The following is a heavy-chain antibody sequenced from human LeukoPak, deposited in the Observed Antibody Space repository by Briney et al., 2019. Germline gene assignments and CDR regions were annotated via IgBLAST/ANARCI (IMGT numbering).Heavy chain of an antibody. CDR1: GGSISSYY. CDR2: IYTSGST. V-gene: IGHV4-4*07. J-gene: IGHJ5*02. D-gene: IGHD6-6*01. CDR3: ARDGQLVGWFDP. Sequence: SETLSLTCTVSGGSISSYYWSWIRQPAGKGLEWIGRIYTSGSTNYNPSLTSRDTMSVDTSKNQFSLKLSSVTAADTAVYYCARDGQLVGWFDPWGQGTLVTVSS.